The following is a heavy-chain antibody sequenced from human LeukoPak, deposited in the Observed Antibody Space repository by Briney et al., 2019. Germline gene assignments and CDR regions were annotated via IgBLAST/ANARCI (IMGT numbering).Heavy chain of an antibody. Sequence: GGSLRLSCAASGFTFSSYAMSWVRQAPGKGLEWVSATSGSGGSTYYADSVKGRFTISRDNSKNTLYLQMNSLRAEDTAVYYCATSIAARKDDYWGQGTLVTVSS. V-gene: IGHV3-23*01. J-gene: IGHJ4*02. CDR3: ATSIAARKDDY. CDR1: GFTFSSYA. D-gene: IGHD6-6*01. CDR2: TSGSGGST.